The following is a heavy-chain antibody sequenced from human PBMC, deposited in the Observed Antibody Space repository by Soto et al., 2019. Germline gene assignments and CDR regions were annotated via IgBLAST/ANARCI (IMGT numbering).Heavy chain of an antibody. CDR1: GDSVSSNSAA. CDR3: ARDVAPGAGSLGDAFDV. J-gene: IGHJ3*01. D-gene: IGHD6-19*01. Sequence: SRTLSLTCAISGDSVSSNSAAWNWIRQSPSRGLEWLGRTYYRSKWNNDYAISVKSRITINPDTSKNQFSLQLNSVTPEDTAVYYCARDVAPGAGSLGDAFDVWGQGTMVTV. V-gene: IGHV6-1*01. CDR2: TYYRSKWNN.